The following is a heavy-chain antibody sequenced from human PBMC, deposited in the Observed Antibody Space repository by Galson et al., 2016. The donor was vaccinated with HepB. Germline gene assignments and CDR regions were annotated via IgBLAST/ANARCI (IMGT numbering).Heavy chain of an antibody. V-gene: IGHV3-30*03. CDR3: ARGLQKWFFV. J-gene: IGHJ4*02. D-gene: IGHD5-18*01. CDR1: GFTFSSYG. Sequence: SLRLSCAASGFTFSSYGMHWVRQAPGKGLEWVANVINDGTNKYYADSVKGRFTISRDIAKNSLYLQLNSLRAEDTAVYYCARGLQKWFFVWGQGTLVTVSS. CDR2: VINDGTNK.